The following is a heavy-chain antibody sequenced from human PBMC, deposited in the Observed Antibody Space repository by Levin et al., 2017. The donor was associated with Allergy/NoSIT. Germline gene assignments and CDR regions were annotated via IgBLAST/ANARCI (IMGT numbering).Heavy chain of an antibody. V-gene: IGHV4-59*01. CDR3: VRDQSGRYSHYYGMDV. CDR2: IYYSGST. J-gene: IGHJ6*02. Sequence: SQTLSLTCTVSGGSISSSYWNWIRQPPGKGLEWIGYIYYSGSTNYNPSLKSRVTISVDTSKNQFSLKLSSVTAADTAVYYCVRDQSGRYSHYYGMDVWGQGTTVTVSS. D-gene: IGHD1-26*01. CDR1: GGSISSSY.